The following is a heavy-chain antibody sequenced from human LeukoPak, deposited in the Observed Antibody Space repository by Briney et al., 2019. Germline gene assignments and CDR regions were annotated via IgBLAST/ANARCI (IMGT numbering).Heavy chain of an antibody. D-gene: IGHD2-8*02. Sequence: ASVKVSCKASGGTFSSYAISWVRQAPGQGLEWMGGIIPIFGTANYAQKFQGRVTITADKSTSTAYMELSSLRSEDTAVYYCARWVIREVLMVYAMNWFDPWGQGTLVTVSS. CDR3: ARWVIREVLMVYAMNWFDP. J-gene: IGHJ5*02. CDR2: IIPIFGTA. CDR1: GGTFSSYA. V-gene: IGHV1-69*06.